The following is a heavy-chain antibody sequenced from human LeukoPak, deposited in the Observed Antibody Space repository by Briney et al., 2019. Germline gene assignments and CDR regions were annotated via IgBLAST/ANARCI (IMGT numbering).Heavy chain of an antibody. CDR2: ISAAGGII. D-gene: IGHD3-9*01. CDR3: VTNWSLDY. CDR1: GFTFSTYS. Sequence: GESLRLSCEASGFTFSTYSMTWVRQAPGKGLEWVSAISAAGGIIYYAGSVKGRFTISRDSSKNTLYLQMNSLRAEDTALYYCVTNWSLDYWGQGTLVTVSS. V-gene: IGHV3-23*01. J-gene: IGHJ4*02.